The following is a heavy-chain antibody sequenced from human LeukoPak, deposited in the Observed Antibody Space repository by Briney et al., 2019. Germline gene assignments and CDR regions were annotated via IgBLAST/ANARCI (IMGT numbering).Heavy chain of an antibody. V-gene: IGHV4-34*01. D-gene: IGHD6-13*01. CDR3: ATAAGSQPMDV. J-gene: IGHJ6*03. CDR1: GGSFSGYY. CDR2: INHSGST. Sequence: PSETLSLTCAVYGGSFSGYYWSWIRQPPGKGLEWIGEINHSGSTNYNPSLKSRVTISVDTSKNQFSLKLSSVTAADTAVYYCATAAGSQPMDVWGKGTTVTVPS.